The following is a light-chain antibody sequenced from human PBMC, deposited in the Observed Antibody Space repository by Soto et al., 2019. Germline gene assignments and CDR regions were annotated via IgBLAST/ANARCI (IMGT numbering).Light chain of an antibody. CDR1: QSVSSY. CDR2: DAS. V-gene: IGKV3-11*01. CDR3: QQRSNWPRI. Sequence: DTVLTQSPDTLALSPGERATLSCRASQSVSSYLAWYQQKPGQAPRLLIYDASNRATGIPARFSGSGSGTDFTLTISSLEPEDFAVYYCQQRSNWPRIFGGGTKVEIK. J-gene: IGKJ4*01.